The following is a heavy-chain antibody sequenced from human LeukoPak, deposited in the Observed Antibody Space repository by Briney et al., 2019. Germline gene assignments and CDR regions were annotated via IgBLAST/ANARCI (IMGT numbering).Heavy chain of an antibody. V-gene: IGHV1-69*01. Sequence: SVKVSCKASGGTFSSYAISWVRQAPGQGLEWMGGIIPIFGTANYAQKFQGRVTITADESTSTAYMELSSLRSEDTAVYYCAGDSSGYYYVYHYRGQGTLVTVSS. CDR3: AGDSSGYYYVYHY. CDR1: GGTFSSYA. CDR2: IIPIFGTA. D-gene: IGHD3-22*01. J-gene: IGHJ4*02.